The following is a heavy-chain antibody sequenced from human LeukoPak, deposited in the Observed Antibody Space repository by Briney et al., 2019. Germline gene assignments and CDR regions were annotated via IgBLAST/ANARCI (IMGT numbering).Heavy chain of an antibody. CDR3: ARDGGPPRTFRYNGLDV. J-gene: IGHJ6*02. Sequence: ASVKVSCKASGYTFINYDISWVRQAPGHGLEWMGWIGTYNGNTNYALELQGGVTMTTDRSTSTAYMEVRSLRSDDTAVYYCARDGGPPRTFRYNGLDVWGQGTTVTVSS. CDR2: IGTYNGNT. V-gene: IGHV1-18*01. D-gene: IGHD2-21*01. CDR1: GYTFINYD.